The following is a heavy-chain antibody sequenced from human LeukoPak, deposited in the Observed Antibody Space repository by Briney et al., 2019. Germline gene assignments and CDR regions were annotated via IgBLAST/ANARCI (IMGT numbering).Heavy chain of an antibody. CDR1: GGSISSYY. CDR2: INHVGST. V-gene: IGHV4-34*01. D-gene: IGHD5-24*01. Sequence: SETLSLTCTVSGGSISSYYWSWIRQPPGKGLEWIGEINHVGSTNYNPSLKSRVTISVDTSRKKFSLKLSSVTAADTAVYYCASVEMSTTNFGYWGQGTLVTVSS. CDR3: ASVEMSTTNFGY. J-gene: IGHJ4*02.